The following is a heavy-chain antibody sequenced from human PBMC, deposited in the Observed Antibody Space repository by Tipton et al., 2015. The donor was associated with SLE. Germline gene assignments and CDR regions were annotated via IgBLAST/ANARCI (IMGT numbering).Heavy chain of an antibody. V-gene: IGHV4-39*01. Sequence: GLVKPSETLSLTCTVSGGSISSSSYYWGWIRQPPGKGLEWIGSIYYSGSTYYNPSLKSRVTISVDTSKNQFSLKLSSVTAADTAVYYCARHRGASITWAFDIWGQGTMVTVSS. CDR2: IYYSGST. CDR3: ARHRGASITWAFDI. J-gene: IGHJ3*02. D-gene: IGHD3-10*01. CDR1: GGSISSSSYY.